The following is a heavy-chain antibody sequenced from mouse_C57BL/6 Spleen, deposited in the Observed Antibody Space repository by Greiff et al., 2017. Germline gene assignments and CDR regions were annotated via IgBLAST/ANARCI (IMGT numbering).Heavy chain of an antibody. CDR1: GFTFSDYG. D-gene: IGHD1-1*01. CDR2: ISSGSSTI. CDR3: ARPYGSSYEYAMDY. V-gene: IGHV5-17*01. J-gene: IGHJ4*01. Sequence: EVKVVESGGGLVKPGGSLKLSCAASGFTFSDYGMHWVRQAPEKGLEWVAYISSGSSTIEYADTVKGRFTISRDNAKNTLFLQMTSLRSEDTAMYYCARPYGSSYEYAMDYWGQGTSVTVSS.